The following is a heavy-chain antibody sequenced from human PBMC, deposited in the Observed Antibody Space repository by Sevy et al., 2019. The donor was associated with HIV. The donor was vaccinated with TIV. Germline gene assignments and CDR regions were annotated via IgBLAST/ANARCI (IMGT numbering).Heavy chain of an antibody. CDR1: GFTFSNYW. CDR3: ARDCSSTTCLWGLDV. CDR2: IKRDGSEK. D-gene: IGHD2-2*01. J-gene: IGHJ6*02. Sequence: GGSLRLSCAASGFTFSNYWMSWVRQAPGKGLEWVANIKRDGSEKYYVDSVKGRFSISRDNPKNSLYLQMNGLKAEDTAVYYCARDCSSTTCLWGLDVWGQGTTVTVSS. V-gene: IGHV3-7*03.